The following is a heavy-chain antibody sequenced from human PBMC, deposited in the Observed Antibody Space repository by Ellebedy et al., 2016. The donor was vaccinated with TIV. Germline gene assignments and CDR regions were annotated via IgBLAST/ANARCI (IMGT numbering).Heavy chain of an antibody. J-gene: IGHJ4*02. CDR3: ARRCSGDSCRLAFDY. Sequence: SETLSLXXTVSGGSISSSSYYWGWIRQPPGKGLEWIGNIYYSGTTYYNPSLKSRVSISVDTSKHQFSLKLRSVTAADTAVYYCARRCSGDSCRLAFDYWGQGTLVTVSS. V-gene: IGHV4-39*01. D-gene: IGHD2-15*01. CDR1: GGSISSSSYY. CDR2: IYYSGTT.